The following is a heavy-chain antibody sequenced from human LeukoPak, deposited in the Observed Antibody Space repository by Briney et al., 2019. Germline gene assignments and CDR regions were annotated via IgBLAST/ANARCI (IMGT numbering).Heavy chain of an antibody. D-gene: IGHD3-10*01. CDR1: GYTLTELS. V-gene: IGHV1-24*01. J-gene: IGHJ4*02. CDR3: ATDLSLHYYGSGSYYKSVY. Sequence: ASVKVSCKVSGYTLTELSMHWVRQAPGKGLEWMGGFDPEDGETIYAQKFRGRVTMTEDTSTDTAYMELCSLRSEDTAVYYCATDLSLHYYGSGSYYKSVYGGQGTLVTVSS. CDR2: FDPEDGET.